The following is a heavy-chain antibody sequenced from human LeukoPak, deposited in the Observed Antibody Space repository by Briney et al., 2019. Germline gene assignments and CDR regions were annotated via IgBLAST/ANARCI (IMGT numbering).Heavy chain of an antibody. CDR1: GYTFNSYY. D-gene: IGHD3-10*01. CDR2: IHPYSDDT. Sequence: ASVRVSCKASGYTFNSYYIHWARQAPGQGLEWLGWIHPYSDDTKYAQTFQGRVTMTRDTSMNTAYMEVTRLRFDDTAVYFCAREGDLTRGVSFDHWGQGTLVTVSS. J-gene: IGHJ4*02. CDR3: AREGDLTRGVSFDH. V-gene: IGHV1-2*02.